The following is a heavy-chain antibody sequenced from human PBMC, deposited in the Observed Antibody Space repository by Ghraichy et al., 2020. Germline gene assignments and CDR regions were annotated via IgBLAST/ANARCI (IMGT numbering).Heavy chain of an antibody. J-gene: IGHJ3*02. D-gene: IGHD4-23*01. CDR2: INSDGSYT. CDR3: ARESPRSEGGNSDSFDI. Sequence: GGSLRLSCAASGFSFSNYWMHWVRRAPGKGLVWVSRINSDGSYTNYADSVRDRFTISRDNAKNTLYLQMNSLRVEDTAVYYCARESPRSEGGNSDSFDIWGQGTKVTVSS. V-gene: IGHV3-74*01. CDR1: GFSFSNYW.